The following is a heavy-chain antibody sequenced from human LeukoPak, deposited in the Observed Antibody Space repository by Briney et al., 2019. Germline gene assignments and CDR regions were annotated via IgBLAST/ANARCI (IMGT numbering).Heavy chain of an antibody. J-gene: IGHJ4*02. Sequence: ASVKVSCKASGYTSTSHGIIWVRQAPGQGLEWMAWISAYNGNTNYAQKLQGRVTVTTETSTSTAYMELRSLRSDDTAVYYCARGNCGGDCYSFDYWGQGTLVTVSS. CDR1: GYTSTSHG. V-gene: IGHV1-18*01. D-gene: IGHD2-21*02. CDR2: ISAYNGNT. CDR3: ARGNCGGDCYSFDY.